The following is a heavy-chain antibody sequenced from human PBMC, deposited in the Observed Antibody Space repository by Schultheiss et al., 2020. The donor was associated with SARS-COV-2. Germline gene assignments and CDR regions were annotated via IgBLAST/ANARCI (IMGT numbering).Heavy chain of an antibody. D-gene: IGHD5-12*01. CDR3: ARDAGNSGYNYAFDY. V-gene: IGHV6-1*01. J-gene: IGHJ4*02. CDR2: TYFRSQWYD. Sequence: SQTLSLTCAISGDSVSSNSVAWNWIRQSPSRGLEWLGRTYFRSQWYDDYAVSVKSRITINPDTSKNQFSLHLNSVTPEDTAVYYCARDAGNSGYNYAFDYWGQGTLVTVSS. CDR1: GDSVSSNSVA.